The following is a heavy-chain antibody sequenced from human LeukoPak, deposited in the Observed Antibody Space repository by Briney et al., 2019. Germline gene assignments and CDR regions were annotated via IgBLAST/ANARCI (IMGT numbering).Heavy chain of an antibody. CDR1: GYTFTSYA. D-gene: IGHD5-18*01. Sequence: ASVKVSCKASGYTFTSYAMNWVRQAPGQGLEWMGRINTNTGNPTYAQGFTGRFVFSLDTSVSTAYLQISSLKAEDTAVYYCARVDTAMVTIAPFDYWGQGTLVTVSS. CDR3: ARVDTAMVTIAPFDY. J-gene: IGHJ4*02. V-gene: IGHV7-4-1*02. CDR2: INTNTGNP.